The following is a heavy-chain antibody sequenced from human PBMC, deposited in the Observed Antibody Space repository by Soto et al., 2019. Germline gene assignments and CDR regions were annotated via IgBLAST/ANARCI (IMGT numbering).Heavy chain of an antibody. V-gene: IGHV1-18*01. J-gene: IGHJ4*02. Sequence: ASVKVSCKASGYTFTSYGISWVRQAPGQGLEWMGWISAYNGNTNYAQKLQGGVTMTTDTSTSTAYMELRSLRSDDTAVYYCARVRYDFWSGYYNYFDYWGQGTLVTVSS. CDR1: GYTFTSYG. D-gene: IGHD3-3*01. CDR3: ARVRYDFWSGYYNYFDY. CDR2: ISAYNGNT.